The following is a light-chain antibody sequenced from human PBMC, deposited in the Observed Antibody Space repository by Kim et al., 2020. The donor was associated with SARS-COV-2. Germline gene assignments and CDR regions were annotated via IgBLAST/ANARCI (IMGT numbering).Light chain of an antibody. Sequence: QSVLTQPPSASGTPGQRVTISCSGSSSNIGINYVYWYQQLPGTAPKLLIYRNSQWPSGVPDRFSGSKSGTSASLAISGLRSEDEADYYCAAWDDSLSESLFVGGTQLTVL. CDR2: RNS. J-gene: IGLJ3*02. CDR3: AAWDDSLSESL. CDR1: SSNIGINY. V-gene: IGLV1-47*01.